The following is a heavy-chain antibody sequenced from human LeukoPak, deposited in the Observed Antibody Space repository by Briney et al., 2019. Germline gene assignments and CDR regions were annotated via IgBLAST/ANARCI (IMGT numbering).Heavy chain of an antibody. Sequence: PGGSLRLSCAASGFTFSDHHMDWVRQAPGKGLEWVGRIRDQRNTYTTEYAASVKGRFTVSRDDSKNSLYLQMNSLKTEDTAVYYCARSGRSGDLDFDYWGQGTLVTVSS. CDR1: GFTFSDHH. J-gene: IGHJ4*02. CDR2: IRDQRNTYTT. D-gene: IGHD7-27*01. V-gene: IGHV3-72*01. CDR3: ARSGRSGDLDFDY.